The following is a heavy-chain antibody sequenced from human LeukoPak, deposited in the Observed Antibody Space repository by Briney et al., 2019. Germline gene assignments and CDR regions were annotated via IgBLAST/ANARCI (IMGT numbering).Heavy chain of an antibody. Sequence: PGGSLRLSCAASGFTFSSYSMNWVRQAPGKGLEWVSSISSSSSYIYYADSVKGRFTISRDNAKNSLYLQMNSLRAEDTAVYYCARELSPSLAVAGNRPDYWGQGTLVTVSS. D-gene: IGHD6-19*01. J-gene: IGHJ4*02. V-gene: IGHV3-21*01. CDR2: ISSSSSYI. CDR3: ARELSPSLAVAGNRPDY. CDR1: GFTFSSYS.